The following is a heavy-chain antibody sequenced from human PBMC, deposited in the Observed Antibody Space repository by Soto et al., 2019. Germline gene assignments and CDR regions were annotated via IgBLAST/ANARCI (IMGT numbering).Heavy chain of an antibody. J-gene: IGHJ4*02. Sequence: ASVKVSCKASGYTFTSYGISWVRQAPGQRLEWMGWINADNGNTKYSQKFQGRVTITRDPSATTAYMELSSLRYEDTAVYYCARAGISAGYWGQGTLVTVSS. D-gene: IGHD2-21*01. V-gene: IGHV1-18*01. CDR3: ARAGISAGY. CDR1: GYTFTSYG. CDR2: INADNGNT.